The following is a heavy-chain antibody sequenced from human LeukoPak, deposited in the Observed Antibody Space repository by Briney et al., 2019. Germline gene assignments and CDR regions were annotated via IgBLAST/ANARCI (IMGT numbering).Heavy chain of an antibody. V-gene: IGHV1-8*03. J-gene: IGHJ5*02. Sequence: ASVKVSCKASLYTFTSYVINWVREATGQGLEWMGWMNPNRGNTGYAQTFQGTVTSTRKTSISTAYMEQSSLRYEKTAAYYCARSPGGITNFGVLIKYIWFDPWGQGTLVTVSS. CDR3: ARSPGGITNFGVLIKYIWFDP. CDR1: LYTFTSYV. CDR2: MNPNRGNT. D-gene: IGHD3-3*01.